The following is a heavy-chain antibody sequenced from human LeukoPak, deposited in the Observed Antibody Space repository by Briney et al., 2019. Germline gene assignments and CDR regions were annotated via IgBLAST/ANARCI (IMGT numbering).Heavy chain of an antibody. Sequence: GGSLRLSCAASGFTFSNAWMSWVRQAPGKGLEWVGRIKSKTDGGTTDYAAPVKGRFTISRDDSKTTLYLQMNSLKTEDTAVYYCTTDPGYYDFWRGYIVRDAFDIWGQGTMVTVSS. CDR3: TTDPGYYDFWRGYIVRDAFDI. D-gene: IGHD3-3*01. V-gene: IGHV3-15*01. CDR2: IKSKTDGGTT. CDR1: GFTFSNAW. J-gene: IGHJ3*02.